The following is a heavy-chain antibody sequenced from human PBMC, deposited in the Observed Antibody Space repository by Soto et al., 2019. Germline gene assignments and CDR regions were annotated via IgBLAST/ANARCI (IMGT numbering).Heavy chain of an antibody. Sequence: GGSLRLSCAASGFTFSSYGMHWVRQAPGKGLEWVAVISYDGSNKYYADSVKGRFTISRDNSKNTLYLQMNSLRAEDTAVYYCAKTWAKQWILLGYGMDVWGQGTTVTVSS. CDR2: ISYDGSNK. CDR1: GFTFSSYG. CDR3: AKTWAKQWILLGYGMDV. J-gene: IGHJ6*02. V-gene: IGHV3-30*18. D-gene: IGHD6-19*01.